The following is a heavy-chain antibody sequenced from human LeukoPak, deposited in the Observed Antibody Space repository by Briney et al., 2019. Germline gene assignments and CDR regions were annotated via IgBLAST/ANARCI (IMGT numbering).Heavy chain of an antibody. Sequence: SETLSLTCAVYGGSFSGYYWCWIRQPPGKGLEWIGEINHSGSTNYNPSLKSRVTISVDTSKNQFSLKLSSVTAADTAVYYCARAVITMVRGVIIKYFDYWGQGTLVTVSS. CDR2: INHSGST. D-gene: IGHD3-10*01. CDR3: ARAVITMVRGVIIKYFDY. CDR1: GGSFSGYY. V-gene: IGHV4-34*01. J-gene: IGHJ4*02.